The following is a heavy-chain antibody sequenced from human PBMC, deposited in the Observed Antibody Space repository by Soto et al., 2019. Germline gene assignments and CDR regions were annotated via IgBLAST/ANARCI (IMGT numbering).Heavy chain of an antibody. J-gene: IGHJ6*02. V-gene: IGHV3-21*01. D-gene: IGHD3-9*01. CDR1: GFTFSSYS. Sequence: EVQLVESGGGLIKTGGSLRLSCAASGFTFSSYSMNWVRQAPGKGLEWVSSISSSSSYIYYADSVKGRFTISRDNAKNSLYLQMNSLRAEDTAVYYCARLNDIRAGMDVWGQGTTVTVTS. CDR2: ISSSSSYI. CDR3: ARLNDIRAGMDV.